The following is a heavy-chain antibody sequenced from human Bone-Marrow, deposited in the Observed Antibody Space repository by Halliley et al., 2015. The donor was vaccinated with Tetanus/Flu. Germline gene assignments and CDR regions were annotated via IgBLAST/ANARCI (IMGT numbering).Heavy chain of an antibody. CDR2: INRDGTGT. D-gene: IGHD3-3*01. V-gene: IGHV3-74*01. CDR3: SRVGYNFWSGYSDAFDI. Sequence: RINRDGTGTNYADSVKGRFTISRDNAKNTLYLQINSLRAADTAVYYCSRVGYNFWSGYSDAFDIWGPGTKVTVSS. J-gene: IGHJ3*02.